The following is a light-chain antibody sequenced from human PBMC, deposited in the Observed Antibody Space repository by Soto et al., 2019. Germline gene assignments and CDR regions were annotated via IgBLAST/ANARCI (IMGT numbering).Light chain of an antibody. Sequence: QSAQTQPPSASGSPGQSVTISCTGTSSDVGTYNYVSWHQQHPGKAPKLLIYEVSKRPSGVPDRFSGSKSGNTASLTVSGLQAEDEADYYCISYARSDTYVFGTGTKVTVL. J-gene: IGLJ1*01. CDR3: ISYARSDTYV. CDR2: EVS. V-gene: IGLV2-8*01. CDR1: SSDVGTYNY.